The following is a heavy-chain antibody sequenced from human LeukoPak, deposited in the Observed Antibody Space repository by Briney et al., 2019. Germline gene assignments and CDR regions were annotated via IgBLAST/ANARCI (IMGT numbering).Heavy chain of an antibody. CDR3: ARGGIAVAMYNWFDP. V-gene: IGHV3-48*01. J-gene: IGHJ5*02. CDR1: GFTFSSYS. CDR2: ISSSSSTI. D-gene: IGHD6-19*01. Sequence: GGSLRLSCAASGFTFSSYSMNWVRQAPGKGLEWVSYISSSSSTIYYADSVKGRFTISRDNAKNSLYLQMNSLRAEDTAVYYCARGGIAVAMYNWFDPWGQGTLVTVTS.